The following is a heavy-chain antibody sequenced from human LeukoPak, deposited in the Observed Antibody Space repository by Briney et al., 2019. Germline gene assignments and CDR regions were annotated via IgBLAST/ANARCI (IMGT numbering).Heavy chain of an antibody. CDR1: GASITTGGYY. V-gene: IGHV4-31*03. CDR2: IYYAGSV. CDR3: ARDQSYYFGSQTSTLDV. J-gene: IGHJ6*02. D-gene: IGHD3-10*01. Sequence: SETLSLTCTSAGASITTGGYYWTWIRQPPGEGLEWIGYIYYAGSVDYNASLKSRLTISLDTSKNRFSLKLNSVTAADTAVYYCARDQSYYFGSQTSTLDVWGQGTAVTVSS.